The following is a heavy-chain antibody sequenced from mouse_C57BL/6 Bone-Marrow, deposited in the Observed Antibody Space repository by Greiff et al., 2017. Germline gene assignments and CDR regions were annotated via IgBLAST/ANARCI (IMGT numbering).Heavy chain of an antibody. Sequence: DVMLVESGGGLVKPGGSLKLSCAASGFTFSDYGMHWVRQAPEKGLEWVAYISSGSSTIYYADTVKGRFTISRDNAKNTRFLQMTSLRSEDTAMYYCARTGTEGYYYAMDYWGQGTSVTVSS. CDR2: ISSGSSTI. CDR3: ARTGTEGYYYAMDY. J-gene: IGHJ4*01. V-gene: IGHV5-17*01. CDR1: GFTFSDYG. D-gene: IGHD4-1*01.